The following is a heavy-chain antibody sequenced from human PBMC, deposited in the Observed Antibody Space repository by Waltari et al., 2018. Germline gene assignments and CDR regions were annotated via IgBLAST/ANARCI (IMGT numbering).Heavy chain of an antibody. V-gene: IGHV5-51*03. CDR2: IYYSGST. J-gene: IGHJ4*02. D-gene: IGHD6-19*01. Sequence: EVQLVQSGAEVKKPGESLKISCKGSGYSFTSYWIGWVRQMPGKGLEWIGSIYYSGSTYYNPSLKSRVTISVDTSKNQFSLKLSSVTAADTAVYYCARVVAGNLDYWGQGTLVTVSS. CDR1: GYSFTSYW. CDR3: ARVVAGNLDY.